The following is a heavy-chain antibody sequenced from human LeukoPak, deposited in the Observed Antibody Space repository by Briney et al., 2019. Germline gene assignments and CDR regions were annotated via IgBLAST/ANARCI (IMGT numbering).Heavy chain of an antibody. CDR3: ATLGFSSGYYYYFDH. Sequence: SSETLSLTCTVSGGSISSYYWSWIRQPPGKGLEWIAYIYYSGSTNYNPSLKSRVTISVDTSKNQFSLKLSSVTAADTAVYYCATLGFSSGYYYYFDHWGQGTLVTVSS. J-gene: IGHJ4*02. V-gene: IGHV4-59*01. D-gene: IGHD3-22*01. CDR2: IYYSGST. CDR1: GGSISSYY.